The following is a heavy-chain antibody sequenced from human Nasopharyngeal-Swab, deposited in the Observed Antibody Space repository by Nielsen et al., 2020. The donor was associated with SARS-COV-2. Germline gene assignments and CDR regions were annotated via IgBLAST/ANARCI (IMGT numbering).Heavy chain of an antibody. CDR2: ISYDGSNK. CDR3: AAEATGTDAFDI. D-gene: IGHD6-13*01. V-gene: IGHV3-30*04. CDR1: GFTFSSYA. J-gene: IGHJ3*02. Sequence: GESLKISCAASGFTFSSYAMHWVRQAPGKGLEWVAVISYDGSNKYYADSVKGRFTISRDNSKTTLYLQMNSLRAEDTAVYYCAAEATGTDAFDIWGQGTMVTVSS.